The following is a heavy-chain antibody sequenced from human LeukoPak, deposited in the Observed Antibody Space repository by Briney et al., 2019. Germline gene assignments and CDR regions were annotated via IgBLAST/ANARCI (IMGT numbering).Heavy chain of an antibody. Sequence: PGGSLRLSCAASGFTASSNYMSWVRQAPGKGLEWVSVIYSGGSRYHADSVKGRFTISRDNSKNTLYLQMNSLRAEDTAVYYCARFSTGGVGATAAFDIWGQGTMVTVSS. CDR3: ARFSTGGVGATAAFDI. V-gene: IGHV3-66*01. CDR1: GFTASSNY. J-gene: IGHJ3*02. CDR2: IYSGGSR. D-gene: IGHD1-26*01.